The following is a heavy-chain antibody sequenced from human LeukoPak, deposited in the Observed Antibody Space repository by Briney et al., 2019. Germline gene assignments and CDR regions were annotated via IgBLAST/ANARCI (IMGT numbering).Heavy chain of an antibody. D-gene: IGHD1-7*01. J-gene: IGHJ4*02. CDR1: GFTLNRYW. Sequence: GGSLRLSCAASGFTLNRYWMSWVRQAPGKGLEWVANIKQDGSEKYYVDSVRGRFTISRDNAKNSLYLQMNSLRAEDTAVYYCARDSTGTGLLEYWGQGTLVTVSS. V-gene: IGHV3-7*05. CDR3: ARDSTGTGLLEY. CDR2: IKQDGSEK.